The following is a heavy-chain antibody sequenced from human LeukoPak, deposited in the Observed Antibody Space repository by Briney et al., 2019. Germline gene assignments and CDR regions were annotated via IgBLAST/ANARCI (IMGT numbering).Heavy chain of an antibody. CDR1: GFTFSSYG. CDR2: ISYDGSNK. CDR3: AKDLRDTAMVQGDY. J-gene: IGHJ4*02. D-gene: IGHD5-18*01. V-gene: IGHV3-30*18. Sequence: GRSLRLSCAASGFTFSSYGMHWVRQAPGKGLEWVAVISYDGSNKYYADSVKGRFTISRDNSKNTLYLQMNSLRAEDTAVYYCAKDLRDTAMVQGDYWGQGTLVTVSS.